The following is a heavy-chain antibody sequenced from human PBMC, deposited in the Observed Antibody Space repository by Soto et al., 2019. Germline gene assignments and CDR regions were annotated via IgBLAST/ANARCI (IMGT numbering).Heavy chain of an antibody. CDR2: IWSGGNSQ. CDR1: GIPFSASG. V-gene: IGHV3-33*01. Sequence: QVQLVESGGGVVQPGRSLRLSCAASGIPFSASGMHWVRQAPGKGLEWVAMIWSGGNSQYYADSVKGRFTISRDNSRNTVCLQMVSLGVEDPALYFCARDKVVTCIDQWGQGTQVAVSS. D-gene: IGHD3-22*01. J-gene: IGHJ4*02. CDR3: ARDKVVTCIDQ.